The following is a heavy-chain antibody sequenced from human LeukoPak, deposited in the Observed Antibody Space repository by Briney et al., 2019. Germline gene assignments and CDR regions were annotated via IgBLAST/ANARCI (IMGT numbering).Heavy chain of an antibody. CDR3: ARGGVMGIVVVITVFDY. D-gene: IGHD3-22*01. CDR2: ISSSSSTI. CDR1: GFSFSDYH. Sequence: GGSLRLSCAASGFSFSDYHMNWVRQAPGKGLEWVSYISSSSSTIFYADSVKGRFTISRDNAKNSLYLQMNSLRAEDTAVYYCARGGVMGIVVVITVFDYWGQGTLVTVSS. J-gene: IGHJ4*02. V-gene: IGHV3-48*04.